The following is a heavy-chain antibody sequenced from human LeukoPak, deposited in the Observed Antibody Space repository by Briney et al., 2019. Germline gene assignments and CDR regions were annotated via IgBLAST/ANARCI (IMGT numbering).Heavy chain of an antibody. Sequence: VASVKVSCKASGYTFTSYYMHWVRQAPGQGLEWMGIINPSGGSTSYAQKFQGRVTMTRDTSTSTVYMELSSLRSEDTAVYYCARDWISYSSSWYGTADYWGQGTLVTVSS. V-gene: IGHV1-46*01. J-gene: IGHJ4*02. CDR3: ARDWISYSSSWYGTADY. CDR2: INPSGGST. D-gene: IGHD6-13*01. CDR1: GYTFTSYY.